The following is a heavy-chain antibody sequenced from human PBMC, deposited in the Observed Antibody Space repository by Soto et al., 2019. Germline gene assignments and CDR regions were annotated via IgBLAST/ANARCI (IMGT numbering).Heavy chain of an antibody. J-gene: IGHJ6*02. CDR3: ARDSSGSYYYYYGMAV. CDR1: GGTFSSYA. V-gene: IGHV1-69*01. CDR2: IIPIFGTA. Sequence: QVQLVQSGAEVKKPGSSVKVSCKASGGTFSSYAISWVRQAPGQGLEWMGGIIPIFGTANYAQKFQGRVTITADESTSTAYMELSSLRSEDTAVYYCARDSSGSYYYYYGMAVWGQGTTVTVSS. D-gene: IGHD6-6*01.